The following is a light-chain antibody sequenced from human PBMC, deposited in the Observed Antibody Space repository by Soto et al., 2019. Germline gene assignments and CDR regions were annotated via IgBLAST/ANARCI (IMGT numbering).Light chain of an antibody. CDR1: ERIYSAY. CDR3: QQYGNSPIT. Sequence: VLTQSTGTLSVSLGERATLSCRASERIYSAYLGWYQQKPGQAPRLLIYGTSSRATGIPDRFSGSGSGTDFTLTISRLEPEDFAVYYCQQYGNSPITFGQGTRLEIK. CDR2: GTS. J-gene: IGKJ5*01. V-gene: IGKV3-20*01.